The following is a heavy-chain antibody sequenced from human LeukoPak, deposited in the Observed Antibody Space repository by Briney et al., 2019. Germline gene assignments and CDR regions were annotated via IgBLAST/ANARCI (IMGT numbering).Heavy chain of an antibody. J-gene: IGHJ4*02. Sequence: TGGSLRLSCAASGFTFSSYGMHWVRQAPGKGLEWVAVIWYDGSNKYYADSVKGRFTISRDNSKNTLYLQMNSLRAEDTAVYYCAKDRGGGGSCIDYWGQGTLVTVSS. V-gene: IGHV3-33*06. CDR2: IWYDGSNK. CDR3: AKDRGGGGSCIDY. D-gene: IGHD2-15*01. CDR1: GFTFSSYG.